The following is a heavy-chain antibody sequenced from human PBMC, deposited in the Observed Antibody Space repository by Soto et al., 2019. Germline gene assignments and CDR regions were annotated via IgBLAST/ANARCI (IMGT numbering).Heavy chain of an antibody. D-gene: IGHD2-8*02. V-gene: IGHV4-34*01. CDR2: INHSGST. CDR1: GGSFSGYY. J-gene: IGHJ4*02. CDR3: ERDKITGLFDY. Sequence: SETLSLTCAVDGGSFSGYYWTWIRQPPGTGLEWIGEINHSGSTNYNPSLKSRVTISVDTSKNQFSLKLTSVTAADTAVYYCERDKITGLFDYWGQGPLVTVS.